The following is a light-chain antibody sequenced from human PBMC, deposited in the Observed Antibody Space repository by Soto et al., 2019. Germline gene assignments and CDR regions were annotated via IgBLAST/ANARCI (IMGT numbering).Light chain of an antibody. V-gene: IGKV3-20*01. CDR2: DAS. J-gene: IGKJ1*01. CDR3: QQCATSPLT. Sequence: EIVLTQSPGTLSLSPGERATLSCRASQSVGNNYVAWYQQKPGQAPRLLIHDASSRATGIPDRFSGSGSGTDVTLTISRLELEDFAVYFCQQCATSPLTFGQGTRVDIK. CDR1: QSVGNNY.